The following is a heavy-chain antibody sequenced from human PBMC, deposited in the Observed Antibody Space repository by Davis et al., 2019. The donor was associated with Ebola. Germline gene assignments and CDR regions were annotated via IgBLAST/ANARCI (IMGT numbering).Heavy chain of an antibody. J-gene: IGHJ6*02. V-gene: IGHV1-18*01. CDR1: GYMFRSYA. Sequence: ASVKVSCKASGYMFRSYAISWLRQAPGQGLEWMGWISGYNGNTNYAHSLLGRVTMTTDRLTSTANLELRSLRSDDPAVYYCARDHGSGSFFSVANYTLDVWGQGTTVTVSS. CDR2: ISGYNGNT. CDR3: ARDHGSGSFFSVANYTLDV. D-gene: IGHD3-10*01.